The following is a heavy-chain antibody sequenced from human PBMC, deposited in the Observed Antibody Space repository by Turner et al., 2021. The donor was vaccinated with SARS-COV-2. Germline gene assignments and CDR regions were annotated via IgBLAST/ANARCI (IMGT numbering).Heavy chain of an antibody. V-gene: IGHV3-33*01. Sequence: QVQLVASGGGVVQPGRSLRLSCAASGITFSSHGMHWVRHAPGKGLEWVAVIWNDGSQEYYADSVKGRFTISRDNSKNMVYLQMNSLRAEDTAVYYCARLDDSGHWGAFDIWGQGTMVTVSS. CDR1: GITFSSHG. CDR2: IWNDGSQE. CDR3: ARLDDSGHWGAFDI. J-gene: IGHJ3*02. D-gene: IGHD3-22*01.